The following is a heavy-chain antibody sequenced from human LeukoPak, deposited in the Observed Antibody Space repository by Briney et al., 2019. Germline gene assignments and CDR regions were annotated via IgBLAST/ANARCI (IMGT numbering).Heavy chain of an antibody. CDR2: ISAYNGNT. Sequence: ASVKVSCKASGYTFTSYGISWVRQAPGQGLEWMGWISAYNGNTNYAQKLQGRVTMTTDTSTSTAYMELRSLRPDDTAVYYCARDKSTITYMDVWGQGTTVTVSS. CDR3: ARDKSTITYMDV. D-gene: IGHD2/OR15-2a*01. J-gene: IGHJ6*02. V-gene: IGHV1-18*01. CDR1: GYTFTSYG.